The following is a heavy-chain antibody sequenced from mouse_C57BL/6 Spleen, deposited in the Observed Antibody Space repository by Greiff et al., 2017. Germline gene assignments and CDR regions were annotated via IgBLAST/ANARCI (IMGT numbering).Heavy chain of an antibody. CDR3: APYDKGFAY. Sequence: VKLMESGGGLVKPGGSLKLSCAASGFTFSDYGMHWVRQAPEKGLEWVAYISSGSSTIYYADTVKGRFTISRDNAKNTLFLQMTSLRSEDTAMYYCAPYDKGFAYWGQGTLVTVSA. V-gene: IGHV5-17*01. D-gene: IGHD2-14*01. CDR2: ISSGSSTI. CDR1: GFTFSDYG. J-gene: IGHJ3*01.